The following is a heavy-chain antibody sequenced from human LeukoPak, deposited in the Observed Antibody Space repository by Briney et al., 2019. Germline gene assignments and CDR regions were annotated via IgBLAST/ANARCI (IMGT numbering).Heavy chain of an antibody. Sequence: SETLSLTCTVSGGSISSGGYYWSWIRQHPGKGLEWIGYIYYSGSTYYNPSLKSRVTISVDTSKNQFSLKLSSVTAADTAAYYCARGGGIAATPVAYWGQGTLVTVSS. CDR1: GGSISSGGYY. D-gene: IGHD2-15*01. CDR3: ARGGGIAATPVAY. J-gene: IGHJ4*02. CDR2: IYYSGST. V-gene: IGHV4-31*03.